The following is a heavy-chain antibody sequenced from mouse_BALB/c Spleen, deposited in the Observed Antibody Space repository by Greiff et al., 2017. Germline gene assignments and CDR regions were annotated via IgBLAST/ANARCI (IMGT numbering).Heavy chain of an antibody. J-gene: IGHJ4*01. CDR1: GYSFTGYY. CDR3: ARDDYGLYAMDY. D-gene: IGHD2-4*01. Sequence: VQLQQSGPELVKPGASVKISCKASGYSFTGYYMHWVKQSHVKSLEWIGRINPYNGATSYNQNFKDKASLTVDKSSSTAYMELHSLTSEDSAVYYCARDDYGLYAMDYWGQGTSVTVSS. CDR2: INPYNGAT. V-gene: IGHV1-31*01.